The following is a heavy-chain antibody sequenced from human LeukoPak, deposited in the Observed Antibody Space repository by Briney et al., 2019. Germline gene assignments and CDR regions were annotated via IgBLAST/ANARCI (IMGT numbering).Heavy chain of an antibody. J-gene: IGHJ4*02. V-gene: IGHV3-23*01. CDR3: ARDSSMLRGPLVIYYFDF. D-gene: IGHD3-10*01. CDR2: ISPSGDIT. CDR1: GFTFSNHG. Sequence: GRSLRLSCAASGFTFSNHGMNWVRQAPGKGLEWVSGISPSGDITYYADSMKGRFTISRDNSKNTLYLEVISLTAEDTAVYYCARDSSMLRGPLVIYYFDFWGQGTLVTVSS.